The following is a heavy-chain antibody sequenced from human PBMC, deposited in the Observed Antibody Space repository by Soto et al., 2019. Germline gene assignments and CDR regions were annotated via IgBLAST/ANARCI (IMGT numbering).Heavy chain of an antibody. J-gene: IGHJ4*02. D-gene: IGHD1-7*01. Sequence: SETLSLTCAVSGGSISSSNWWSWVRQPPGKGLEWIGEIYYSGSTYYNPSLKSRVTISVDTSKNQFSLKLSSVTAADTAVYYCARGRTTLVYWGQGTLVTVSS. V-gene: IGHV4-4*02. CDR1: GGSISSSNW. CDR2: IYYSGST. CDR3: ARGRTTLVY.